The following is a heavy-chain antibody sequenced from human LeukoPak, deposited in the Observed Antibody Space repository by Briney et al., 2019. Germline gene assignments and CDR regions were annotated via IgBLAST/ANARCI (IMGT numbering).Heavy chain of an antibody. V-gene: IGHV4-59*08. D-gene: IGHD6-19*01. CDR3: ARHEGLARPFDY. CDR2: IYSTGCT. J-gene: IGHJ4*02. Sequence: SETLSLTCSVSGSSISNYYWSWIRQSPGKGLEWIGYIYSTGCTDYNPSLKSRVTISVETSKNQISLRLSSVTAADTAVYFCARHEGLARPFDYWGQGTLVPVSS. CDR1: GSSISNYY.